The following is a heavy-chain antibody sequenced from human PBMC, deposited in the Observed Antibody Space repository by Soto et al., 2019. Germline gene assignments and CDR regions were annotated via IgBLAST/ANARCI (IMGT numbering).Heavy chain of an antibody. V-gene: IGHV1-18*01. CDR1: GYTFTSYG. J-gene: IGHJ6*02. CDR3: ARDRLYGDYLGLF. D-gene: IGHD4-17*01. CDR2: ISAYNGNT. Sequence: RASVKVSCKASGYTFTSYGISWLRQAPGQGLEWMGWISAYNGNTNYAQKLQGRVTMTTDTSTSTAYMELRSLRSDDTAVYYCARDRLYGDYLGLFWGQGTTVTVSS.